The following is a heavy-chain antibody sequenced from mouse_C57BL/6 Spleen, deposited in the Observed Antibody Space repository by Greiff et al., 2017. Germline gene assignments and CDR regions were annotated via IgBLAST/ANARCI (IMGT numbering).Heavy chain of an antibody. V-gene: IGHV2-2*01. Sequence: VKLMESGPGLVQPSQSLSITCTVSGFSLTSYGVHWVRQSPGKGLEWLGVIWSGGSTDYNAAFISRLSISKDNSKSQVFFKMNSLQADDTAIYYCARNSITTVVDYAMDYWGQGTSVTVSS. CDR1: GFSLTSYG. J-gene: IGHJ4*01. CDR2: IWSGGST. D-gene: IGHD1-1*01. CDR3: ARNSITTVVDYAMDY.